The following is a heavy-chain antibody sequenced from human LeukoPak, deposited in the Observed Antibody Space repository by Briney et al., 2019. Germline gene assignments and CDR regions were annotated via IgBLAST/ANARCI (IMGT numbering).Heavy chain of an antibody. V-gene: IGHV1-2*02. J-gene: IGHJ4*02. CDR3: AREEVSYGDFDY. CDR1: GFTFTGYY. CDR2: INPDSGGA. Sequence: ASVKVSCKTSGFTFTGYYIHWVRQAPGQGFEWIGWINPDSGGADYAQKFQGRVTMTRDTSISTVYMELSSLRSEDTAVYYCAREEVSYGDFDYWGQGTLVTVSS. D-gene: IGHD5-18*01.